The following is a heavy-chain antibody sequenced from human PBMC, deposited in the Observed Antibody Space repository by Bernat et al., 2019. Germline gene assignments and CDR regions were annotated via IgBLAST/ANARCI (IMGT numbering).Heavy chain of an antibody. J-gene: IGHJ5*02. D-gene: IGHD3-10*01. V-gene: IGHV4-34*01. CDR3: ARGAAYYYGSGSYFDP. Sequence: QVQLQQWGAGLLKPSETLSPTCAVYGGSFSGYYWSWIRQPPGKGLEWIGEINHSGSTNYNPSLKSRVTISVDTSKNQFSLKLSSVTAADTAVYYCARGAAYYYGSGSYFDPWGQGTLVTVSS. CDR2: INHSGST. CDR1: GGSFSGYY.